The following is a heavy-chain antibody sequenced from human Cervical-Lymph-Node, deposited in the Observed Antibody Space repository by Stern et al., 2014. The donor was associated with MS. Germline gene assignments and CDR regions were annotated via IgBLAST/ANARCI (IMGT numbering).Heavy chain of an antibody. CDR2: IVPLFGTA. D-gene: IGHD5-12*01. V-gene: IGHV1-69*06. CDR1: GGTFKNHV. Sequence: QLAKSGDVVSQFWSSVEASCKASGGTFKNHVICWVRQARGQGLEWTGGIVPLFGTADYARKFQGRVTITADKSTSTVHMFLSSRNREDTGIYYCANRDMGYTYGRHDYWGQGTLVTVS. J-gene: IGHJ4*02. CDR3: ANRDMGYTYGRHDY.